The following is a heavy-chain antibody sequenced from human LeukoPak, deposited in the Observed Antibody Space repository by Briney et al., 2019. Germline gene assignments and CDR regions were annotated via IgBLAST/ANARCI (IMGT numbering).Heavy chain of an antibody. Sequence: PGGSLRLSCAASGFTFSNAWMSWVRQAPGKGLEWVGRIKSKTDGGTTDYAAPVKGRFTISRDDSKNTLYLQMNSLKTEDTAVYYCTTSPTCWGGDCYVYFQHWGQGTLVTVSS. CDR2: IKSKTDGGTT. CDR1: GFTFSNAW. J-gene: IGHJ1*01. V-gene: IGHV3-15*01. D-gene: IGHD2-21*02. CDR3: TTSPTCWGGDCYVYFQH.